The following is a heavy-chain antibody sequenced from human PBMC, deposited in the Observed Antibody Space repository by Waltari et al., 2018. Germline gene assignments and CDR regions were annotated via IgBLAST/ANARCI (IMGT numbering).Heavy chain of an antibody. D-gene: IGHD6-19*01. J-gene: IGHJ3*02. CDR3: VRGVAGGFDI. CDR2: IYGDGRT. Sequence: VLEAGGGLIQPGGSRRLSCVGSGFSVSSNYMGWVRQAPGKGLGWFSVIYGDGRTYYAESVKGRFIISRDNSKNTVYFQMNRLQTEDTAVYFCVRGVAGGFDIWGQGTLVTVSS. V-gene: IGHV3-53*01. CDR1: GFSVSSNY.